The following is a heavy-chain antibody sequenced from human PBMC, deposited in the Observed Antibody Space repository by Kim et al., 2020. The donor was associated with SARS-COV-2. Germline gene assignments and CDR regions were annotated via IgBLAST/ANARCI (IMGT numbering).Heavy chain of an antibody. CDR2: LSGDSGSI. V-gene: IGHV3-23*01. CDR3: AKGLGFGTPDYGLDV. CDR1: GFTFSSSA. J-gene: IGHJ6*02. D-gene: IGHD1-26*01. Sequence: GGSLRLSCAASGFTFSSSAMSWVRLAPGKGLECVSVLSGDSGSIHYAESVKGRFTISRDNSKSTLFLQMNSLRADDTAIYYCAKGLGFGTPDYGLDVWG.